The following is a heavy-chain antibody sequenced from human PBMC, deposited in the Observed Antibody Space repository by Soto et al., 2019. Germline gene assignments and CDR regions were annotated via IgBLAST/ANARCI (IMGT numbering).Heavy chain of an antibody. CDR2: ISTTTIYS. Sequence: GGSRRLSWAASGFTFSDYYMIWICRTPGKGRESVSYISTTTIYSKYADSVKGRFTISRDNAKNSLYLQMNSLGAEDTAVYYCARDFRPNYYGPGKYYYGMDVWGQGTTVTGSS. V-gene: IGHV3-11*05. CDR1: GFTFSDYY. J-gene: IGHJ6*02. D-gene: IGHD3-10*01. CDR3: ARDFRPNYYGPGKYYYGMDV.